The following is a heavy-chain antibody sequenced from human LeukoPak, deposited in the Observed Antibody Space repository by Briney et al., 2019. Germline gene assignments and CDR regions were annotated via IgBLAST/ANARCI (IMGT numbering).Heavy chain of an antibody. Sequence: SETLSLTCTVSGGSISSGDYYWSWIRQPPGKGLEWIGDIYYSGSTYYNPSLKSRVTISVDTSKNQFSLKLSSVTAADTAVYYCAGGYDYGGNADAFDIWGQGTMVTVSS. V-gene: IGHV4-30-4*01. D-gene: IGHD4-23*01. CDR1: GGSISSGDYY. J-gene: IGHJ3*02. CDR2: IYYSGST. CDR3: AGGYDYGGNADAFDI.